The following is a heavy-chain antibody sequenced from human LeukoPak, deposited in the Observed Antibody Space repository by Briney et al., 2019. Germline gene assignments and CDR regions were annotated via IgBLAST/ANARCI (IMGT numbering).Heavy chain of an antibody. V-gene: IGHV3-23*01. CDR1: GFTFSSYA. J-gene: IGHJ4*02. CDR2: ISGSGGST. Sequence: PGGSLRLSCAASGFTFSSYAMSWVRQAPGKGLEWVSAISGSGGSTYYADSVKGRFTISRDNSKNTLYLQMNSLRAEDTAVYYCAKILGYNWNYPWDYRGQGTLVTVSS. D-gene: IGHD1-7*01. CDR3: AKILGYNWNYPWDY.